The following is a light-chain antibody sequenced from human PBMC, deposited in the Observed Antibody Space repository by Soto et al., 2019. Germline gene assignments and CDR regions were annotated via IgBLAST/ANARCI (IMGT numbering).Light chain of an antibody. CDR2: DAS. V-gene: IGKV3-11*01. CDR3: QQRQYWPPIT. J-gene: IGKJ5*01. CDR1: LNVNSY. Sequence: VLTQSPATLSLSPGERATLSCRASLNVNSYLAWYQQKPGQAPRLLLYDASNRAAGIPARFSGSGSGTDFTLPISSLEPEDFAIYYCQQRQYWPPITFGQGTRLEIK.